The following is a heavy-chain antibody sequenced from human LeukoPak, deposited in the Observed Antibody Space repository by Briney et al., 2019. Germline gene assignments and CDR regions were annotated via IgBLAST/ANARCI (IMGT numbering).Heavy chain of an antibody. CDR1: GYTFTGYY. D-gene: IGHD6-13*01. J-gene: IGHJ5*02. CDR3: ASQTAAGTNWFDP. Sequence: ASVKVSCKASGYTFTGYYMHWVRQAPGQGLEWMGWINPNSGGTSHAQKFQGRVTMTRDTSISTAYMELSRLRSGDTAVYYCASQTAAGTNWFDPWGQGTLVTVSS. V-gene: IGHV1-2*02. CDR2: INPNSGGT.